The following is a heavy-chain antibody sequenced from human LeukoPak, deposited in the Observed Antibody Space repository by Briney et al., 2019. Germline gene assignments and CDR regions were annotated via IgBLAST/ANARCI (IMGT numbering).Heavy chain of an antibody. D-gene: IGHD3-16*01. Sequence: SETLSLTCTVSGGSISSSSYYWGCIRQPPGKGLEWIGSIYYSGSTYYNPSLKSRVTISVDTSKNQFSLKLSSVTAADTAVYYCARDLYGPLDYWGQGTLVTVSS. V-gene: IGHV4-39*07. CDR3: ARDLYGPLDY. CDR1: GGSISSSSYY. CDR2: IYYSGST. J-gene: IGHJ4*02.